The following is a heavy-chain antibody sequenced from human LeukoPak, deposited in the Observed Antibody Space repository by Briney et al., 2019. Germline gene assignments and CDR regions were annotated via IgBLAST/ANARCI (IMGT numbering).Heavy chain of an antibody. CDR3: ARQDDYGDDEGFDY. CDR2: ISSSSSYI. Sequence: GGSLRLSCAASGFTFSSYSMNWARQAPGKGLEWVSSISSSSSYIYYADSVKGRFTISRDNAKNSLYLQMNSLRAEDTAVYYCARQDDYGDDEGFDYWGQGTLVTVSS. J-gene: IGHJ4*02. CDR1: GFTFSSYS. D-gene: IGHD4-17*01. V-gene: IGHV3-21*01.